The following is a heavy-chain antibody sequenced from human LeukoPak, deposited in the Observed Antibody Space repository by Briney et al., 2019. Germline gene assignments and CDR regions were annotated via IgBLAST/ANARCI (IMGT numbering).Heavy chain of an antibody. J-gene: IGHJ6*03. Sequence: ASVRVSCKASGYTFTGYYMHWVRQAPGQGLEWMGWINPNSGGTNYAQKFQGRVTMTRDTSISTAYMELSRLRSDDTAVYYCARDSYYYGSGSYKDYYYYYMDVWGKGTTVTVSS. V-gene: IGHV1-2*02. CDR1: GYTFTGYY. CDR3: ARDSYYYGSGSYKDYYYYYMDV. CDR2: INPNSGGT. D-gene: IGHD3-10*01.